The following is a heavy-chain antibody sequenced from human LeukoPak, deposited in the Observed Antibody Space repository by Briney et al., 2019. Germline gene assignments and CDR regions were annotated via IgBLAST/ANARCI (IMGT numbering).Heavy chain of an antibody. D-gene: IGHD5-18*01. Sequence: GGSLRLSCAASGFTFSSYWMSWVRQAPGKGLEWVANIKQDGSEKYYVDSVKGRFTISRDNAKNSLYLQMNSLRAEDTAVYYCARDSRTGYSYGYLTDAFDIWGQGTMVTVSS. CDR3: ARDSRTGYSYGYLTDAFDI. CDR2: IKQDGSEK. CDR1: GFTFSSYW. J-gene: IGHJ3*02. V-gene: IGHV3-7*03.